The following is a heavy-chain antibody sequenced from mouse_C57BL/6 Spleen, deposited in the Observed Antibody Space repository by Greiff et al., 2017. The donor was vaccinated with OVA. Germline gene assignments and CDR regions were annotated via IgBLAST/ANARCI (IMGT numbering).Heavy chain of an antibody. Sequence: QVQLQQPGAELVKPGASVKLSCKASGYTFTSYWMHWVKQRPGQGLEWIGMIHPNSGSTNYNEKFKSKATLTVNKSSRTAYMQLSSLTSEDSAVYYWARDDGYYGDYWGQGATLTVSS. V-gene: IGHV1-64*01. D-gene: IGHD2-3*01. CDR3: ARDDGYYGDY. CDR2: IHPNSGST. CDR1: GYTFTSYW. J-gene: IGHJ2*01.